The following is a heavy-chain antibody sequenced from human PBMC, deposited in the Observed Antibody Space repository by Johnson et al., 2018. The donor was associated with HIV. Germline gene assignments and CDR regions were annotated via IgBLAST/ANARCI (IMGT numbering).Heavy chain of an antibody. CDR3: ARVEQLGAFDI. CDR2: IKSKTDGGTP. J-gene: IGHJ3*02. Sequence: VQLVESGGGLVKPGGSLRLSCAATGFTFSNAWMTWVRQAPGKGLEWVGRIKSKTDGGTPDYAAPVKGRFTISRDDSKDTLYLQINSLRVEDTAVYYCARVEQLGAFDIWCQGTMVTVSS. D-gene: IGHD6-6*01. CDR1: GFTFSNAW. V-gene: IGHV3-15*01.